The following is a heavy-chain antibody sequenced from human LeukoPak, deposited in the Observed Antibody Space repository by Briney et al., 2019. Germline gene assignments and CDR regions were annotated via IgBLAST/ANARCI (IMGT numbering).Heavy chain of an antibody. J-gene: IGHJ4*02. CDR1: GGTFSSYA. CDR3: ARGGAHDFWSGYYIRDKYYFDY. D-gene: IGHD3-3*01. CDR2: INPSGGST. V-gene: IGHV1-46*01. Sequence: ASVKVSCKASGGTFSSYAISWVRQAPGQGLEWMGIINPSGGSTSYAQKFQGRVTMTRDTSTSTVYMELSSLRSEDTAVYYCARGGAHDFWSGYYIRDKYYFDYWGQGTLVTVSS.